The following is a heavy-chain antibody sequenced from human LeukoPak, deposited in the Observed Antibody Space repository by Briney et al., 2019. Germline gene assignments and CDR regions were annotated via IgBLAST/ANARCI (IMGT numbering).Heavy chain of an antibody. V-gene: IGHV3-11*04. CDR1: GFSFSNYY. J-gene: IGHJ6*02. Sequence: GGSLRLSCAASGFSFSNYYMSWIRQAPGKGLEWVSYISSSGSTIYYADSVKGRFTISRDNAKNSLYLQMNSLRAEDTAVYYCERDREPGATSYYDFWSGTFYYYYYGMDVWGQGTTVTVSS. D-gene: IGHD3-3*01. CDR3: ERDREPGATSYYDFWSGTFYYYYYGMDV. CDR2: ISSSGSTI.